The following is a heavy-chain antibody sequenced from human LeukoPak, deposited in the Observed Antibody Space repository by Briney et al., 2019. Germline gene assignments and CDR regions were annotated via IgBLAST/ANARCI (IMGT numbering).Heavy chain of an antibody. J-gene: IGHJ4*02. CDR2: ISSSSSST. D-gene: IGHD6-13*01. CDR3: ARDGYSSSWSDFDS. Sequence: GGSLRLSCAASGFTFGSYNMNWVRQAPGKGLEWVSYISSSSSSTYYADSVKGRFTISRDNAKTSLYLQMNSLRDEDTAVYYCARDGYSSSWSDFDSWGQGTLVTVSS. V-gene: IGHV3-48*02. CDR1: GFTFGSYN.